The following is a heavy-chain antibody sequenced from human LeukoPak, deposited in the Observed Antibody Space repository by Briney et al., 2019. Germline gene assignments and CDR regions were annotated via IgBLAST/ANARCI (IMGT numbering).Heavy chain of an antibody. CDR1: GYSFTSYW. V-gene: IGHV5-51*01. CDR3: ARRTTVVTPGAFDI. Sequence: GESLQISCKGSGYSFTSYWLGWVRQMPGKGLEWMGIIYPGDSDTRYSPSFQGQVTISADKSISTAYLQWSSLKASDTAMYYCARRTTVVTPGAFDIWGQGTMFTVSS. J-gene: IGHJ3*02. D-gene: IGHD4-23*01. CDR2: IYPGDSDT.